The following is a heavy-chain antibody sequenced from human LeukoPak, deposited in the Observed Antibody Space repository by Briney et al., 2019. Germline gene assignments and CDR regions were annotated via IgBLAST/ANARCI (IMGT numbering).Heavy chain of an antibody. CDR3: ARDPSSGSYPTPYYFDY. D-gene: IGHD1-26*01. Sequence: SVKVSCKASGGTFSSYAISWVRQAPGQGLEWMGGIIPIFGTANYAQKFQGRVTITADESTSTAYMELSSLRSEDTAVYYCARDPSSGSYPTPYYFDYWGQGTLVAVSS. V-gene: IGHV1-69*13. CDR1: GGTFSSYA. J-gene: IGHJ4*02. CDR2: IIPIFGTA.